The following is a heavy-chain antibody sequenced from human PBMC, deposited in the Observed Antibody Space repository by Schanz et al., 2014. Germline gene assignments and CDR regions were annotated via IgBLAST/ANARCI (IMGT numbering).Heavy chain of an antibody. CDR3: ARDPNSVNELDY. CDR1: GFTSSNAW. D-gene: IGHD5-12*01. J-gene: IGHJ4*02. CDR2: IKGDSSVK. V-gene: IGHV3-7*03. Sequence: EVQLVESGGGLVKPGGSLRLSCAASGFTSSNAWMSWVRQAPGKGLEWVANIKGDSSVKAYVDSVRGRFTLSRDNVKNSVYLQMNSLRVEDTAVYYCARDPNSVNELDYWGQGTLVTVSS.